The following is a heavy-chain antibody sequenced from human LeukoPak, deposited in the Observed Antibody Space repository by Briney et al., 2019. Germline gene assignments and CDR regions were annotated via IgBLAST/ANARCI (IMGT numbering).Heavy chain of an antibody. D-gene: IGHD3-10*01. CDR1: GGSISSGDYC. J-gene: IGHJ5*02. CDR3: ARGVLLGHENNWFDP. CDR2: IYYSGST. V-gene: IGHV4-30-4*01. Sequence: SETLSLTCTVSGGSISSGDYCWSWIRQPPGKGLEWIGYIYYSGSTYYNPSLKSRVTISVDTSKNQFSLKLSSVTAADTAVYYCARGVLLGHENNWFDPWGQGTLVTVSS.